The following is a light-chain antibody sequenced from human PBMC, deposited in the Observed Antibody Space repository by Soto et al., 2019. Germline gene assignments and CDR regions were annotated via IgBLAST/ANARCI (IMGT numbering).Light chain of an antibody. Sequence: QSALTQPASVSGSPGQSITISCAGTSSDVGGHNYVSWYQQHPGKAPKLMIYDVNYRPSGVSNRFSGSKSGNKASLTISGLQAEDEADYYCSSYTTSSTLVVFGGGTKLTVL. CDR3: SSYTTSSTLVV. V-gene: IGLV2-14*03. CDR1: SSDVGGHNY. CDR2: DVN. J-gene: IGLJ2*01.